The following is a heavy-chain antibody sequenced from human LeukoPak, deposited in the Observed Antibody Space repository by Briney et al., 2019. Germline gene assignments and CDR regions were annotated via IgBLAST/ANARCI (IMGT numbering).Heavy chain of an antibody. D-gene: IGHD6-13*01. J-gene: IGHJ6*02. CDR1: GGSISSYY. Sequence: SETLSLTCTVSGGSISSYYWSWIRQPPGKGLEWIGYIYYSGSTNYNPSLKSRVTISVDTSKNQFSLKLSSVTAADTAVYYCATGGIAAAAYYYGMDVWGQGTTVTVSS. CDR2: IYYSGST. CDR3: ATGGIAAAAYYYGMDV. V-gene: IGHV4-59*08.